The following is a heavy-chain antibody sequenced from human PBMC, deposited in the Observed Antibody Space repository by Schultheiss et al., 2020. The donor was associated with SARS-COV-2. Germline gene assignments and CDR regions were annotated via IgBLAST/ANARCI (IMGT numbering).Heavy chain of an antibody. V-gene: IGHV3-33*03. CDR2: IWYDGSNK. CDR1: AFTFTRYG. J-gene: IGHJ4*02. CDR3: AKENSNYADY. D-gene: IGHD4-11*01. Sequence: GGSLRLSCAASAFTFTRYGMHWVRQAPGKGLEWVAVIWYDGSNKYYADSVKGRFTISRDNSKNTLYLQMNSLRAEDTAVYYCAKENSNYADYWGQGTLVTVSS.